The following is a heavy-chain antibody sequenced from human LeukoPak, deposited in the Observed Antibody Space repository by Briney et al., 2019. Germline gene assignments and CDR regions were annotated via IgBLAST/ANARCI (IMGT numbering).Heavy chain of an antibody. CDR3: ARGPNHYYYMDF. Sequence: ASVKVSCKASGYTFTSYYIHWVRQAPGQGLEWMGWINPDGDVTKSAQKFQGRVTMTTDKSINTVFMELSGPTSDDTALYYCARGPNHYYYMDFWGKGTTVSVSS. J-gene: IGHJ6*03. D-gene: IGHD2-8*01. CDR2: INPDGDVT. CDR1: GYTFTSYY. V-gene: IGHV1-2*02.